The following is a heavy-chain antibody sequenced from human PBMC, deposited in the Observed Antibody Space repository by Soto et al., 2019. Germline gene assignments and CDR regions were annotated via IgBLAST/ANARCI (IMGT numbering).Heavy chain of an antibody. CDR3: ARVYSYVRSYDILTGYFNWFDP. D-gene: IGHD3-9*01. CDR1: GYTFTSYG. CDR2: ISAYNGNT. Sequence: QVQLVQSGAEVKKPGASVKVSCKASGYTFTSYGISWVRQAPGQGLEWMGWISAYNGNTNYAQKLQGRVTMTTDTSTSTAYMELRSLRSDDTAVYYCARVYSYVRSYDILTGYFNWFDPWGQGTLVTVSS. J-gene: IGHJ5*02. V-gene: IGHV1-18*01.